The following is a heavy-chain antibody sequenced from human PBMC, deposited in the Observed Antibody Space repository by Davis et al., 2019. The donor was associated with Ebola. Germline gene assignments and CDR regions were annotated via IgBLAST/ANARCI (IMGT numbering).Heavy chain of an antibody. Sequence: AASVKVSCKAPGHTFSNYAMHWVRQAPGQRLEWMGWIHGGNGNRKYSQKFQGRVTITMDTSASTGYMELSSLRSEDTAVYYCAGPGLNYFDYWGQGTLVTVSS. V-gene: IGHV1-3*01. CDR3: AGPGLNYFDY. CDR2: IHGGNGNR. J-gene: IGHJ4*02. CDR1: GHTFSNYA. D-gene: IGHD2-8*01.